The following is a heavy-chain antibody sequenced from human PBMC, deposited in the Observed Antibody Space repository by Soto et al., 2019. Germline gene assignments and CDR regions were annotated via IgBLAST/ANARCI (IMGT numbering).Heavy chain of an antibody. V-gene: IGHV1-18*01. CDR3: ATTPAAGYYYYYDMDV. CDR2: ISAYNGNT. J-gene: IGHJ6*03. CDR1: GYTFTSYG. Sequence: ASVKVSCKASGYTFTSYGISWVRQAPGQGLEWMGWISAYNGNTNYAQKLQGRVTMTTDTSTSTAYMELRSLRSDDTAVYYCATTPAAGYYYYYDMDVCGKGTTVTVSS. D-gene: IGHD2-2*01.